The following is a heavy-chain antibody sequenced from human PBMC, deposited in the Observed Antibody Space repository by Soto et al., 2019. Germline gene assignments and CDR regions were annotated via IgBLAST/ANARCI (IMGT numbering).Heavy chain of an antibody. D-gene: IGHD3-22*01. CDR2: ISSSSSYT. CDR1: GFTFSDYY. CDR3: ARDDYYDSSGYYPPDY. Sequence: SLRLSCAASGFTFSDYYMSWIRQAPGKGLEWVSYISSSSSYTNYADSVKGRFTISRDNAKNSLYLQMNSLRAEDTAVYYCARDDYYDSSGYYPPDYWGQGTLVTVSS. V-gene: IGHV3-11*06. J-gene: IGHJ4*02.